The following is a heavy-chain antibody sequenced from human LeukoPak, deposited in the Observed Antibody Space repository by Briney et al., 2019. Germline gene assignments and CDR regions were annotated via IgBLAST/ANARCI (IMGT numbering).Heavy chain of an antibody. Sequence: SETLSLTCTVSGGSISSGSYYWSWIRQPAGKGLEWIGRIYTSGSTNYNPSLKSRVTISVDTSKNQFSLKLSSVTAADTAVYYCARGIRAVGYCSSTSCRRSHYYYYMDVWGEGTTVTISS. CDR3: ARGIRAVGYCSSTSCRRSHYYYYMDV. CDR2: IYTSGST. CDR1: GGSISSGSYY. D-gene: IGHD2-2*01. V-gene: IGHV4-61*02. J-gene: IGHJ6*03.